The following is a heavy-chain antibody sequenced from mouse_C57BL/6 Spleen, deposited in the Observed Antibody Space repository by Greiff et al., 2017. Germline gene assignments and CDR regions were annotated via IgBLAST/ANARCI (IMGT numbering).Heavy chain of an antibody. CDR2: ISSGGSYT. D-gene: IGHD2-2*01. CDR3: ARHAVTTNFDY. V-gene: IGHV5-6*01. Sequence: EVQLVESGGDLVKPGGSLKLSCAASGFTFSSYGMSWVRQTPDKRLEWVATISSGGSYTYYPDSVKGRFTISRDNAKNTLYLQMSSLKSEDTAMYYCARHAVTTNFDYWGQGTTLTVSS. J-gene: IGHJ2*01. CDR1: GFTFSSYG.